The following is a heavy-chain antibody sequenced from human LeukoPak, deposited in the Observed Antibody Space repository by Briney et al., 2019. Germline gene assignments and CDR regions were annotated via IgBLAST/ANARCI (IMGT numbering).Heavy chain of an antibody. J-gene: IGHJ4*02. CDR1: GYTFTGYY. CDR3: ARGTTVIQTLDY. V-gene: IGHV1-2*02. D-gene: IGHD4-17*01. Sequence: ASVKVSCKASGYTFTGYYMHWVRQAPGQGLEWMGWINPNSGGTNYAQKFQGRVIMTRDTSISTAYMELSGLRSDDTAVYYCARGTTVIQTLDYWGQGTLVTVSS. CDR2: INPNSGGT.